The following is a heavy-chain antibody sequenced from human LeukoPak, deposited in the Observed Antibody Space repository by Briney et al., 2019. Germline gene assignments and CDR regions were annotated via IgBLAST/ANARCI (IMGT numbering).Heavy chain of an antibody. Sequence: PSETLSLTCAVSGYSISGGYYWGWIRQPPGKGLEWIGSIYHSGSTYYNPSLKSRVTISVDTSKNQFSLKLSSVTAADTAVYYCARDRIAVAGFGFDYWGQGTLVTVSS. CDR2: IYHSGST. CDR1: GYSISGGYY. CDR3: ARDRIAVAGFGFDY. J-gene: IGHJ4*02. D-gene: IGHD6-19*01. V-gene: IGHV4-38-2*02.